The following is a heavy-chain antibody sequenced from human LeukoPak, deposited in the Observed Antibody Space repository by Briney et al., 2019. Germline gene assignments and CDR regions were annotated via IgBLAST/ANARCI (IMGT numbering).Heavy chain of an antibody. D-gene: IGHD1-14*01. CDR3: ATDHRNLDAFDI. Sequence: PGGSLRLSCAASGLSVSTNSMSWVRQAPGKGLEWVSVIYSGDSTYYGDSVKGRFTISSDKSKNTVYLQMNSLRAEDTAVYYCATDHRNLDAFDIWGKGTMVTVSS. CDR1: GLSVSTNS. CDR2: IYSGDST. J-gene: IGHJ3*02. V-gene: IGHV3-66*01.